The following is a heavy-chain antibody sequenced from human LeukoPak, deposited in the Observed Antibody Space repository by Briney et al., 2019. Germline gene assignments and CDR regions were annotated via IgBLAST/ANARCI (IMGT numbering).Heavy chain of an antibody. CDR1: GFTFSSYW. J-gene: IGHJ4*02. D-gene: IGHD2-15*01. Sequence: GGSLRLSCAASGFTFSSYWMSWVRQAPGKGLEWVANIKQDGSEKYYVDSVKGRFTISRDNAKNSLYLQMSSLRAEDTAVYYCARLDIVVVVALDYWGQGTLVTVSS. V-gene: IGHV3-7*01. CDR2: IKQDGSEK. CDR3: ARLDIVVVVALDY.